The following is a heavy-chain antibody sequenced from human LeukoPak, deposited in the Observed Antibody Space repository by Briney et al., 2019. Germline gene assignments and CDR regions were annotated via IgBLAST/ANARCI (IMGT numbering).Heavy chain of an antibody. J-gene: IGHJ5*02. CDR2: IIPILGIA. V-gene: IGHV1-69*04. CDR1: GGTFSSYA. Sequence: GATVKVSCKASGGTFSSYAISWVRQAPGQGLEWMGRIIPILGIANYAQKFQGRVTITADKSTSTAYMELNSLRSEDTAVYYCARVRLSAAALSWFDPWGQGTLVTVSS. D-gene: IGHD3-16*01. CDR3: ARVRLSAAALSWFDP.